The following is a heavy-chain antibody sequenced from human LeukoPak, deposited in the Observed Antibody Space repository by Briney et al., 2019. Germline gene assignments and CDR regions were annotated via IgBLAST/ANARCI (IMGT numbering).Heavy chain of an antibody. V-gene: IGHV4-4*07. CDR1: GGSISSDC. D-gene: IGHD6-13*01. Sequence: SETLSLTCTVSGGSISSDCWSWIRQPAGMGLEWIGRINTSGRTNYNPSLKSRLTMSVDTSKNQFSLKLTSVTAADTAVYYCARAIESGGMAPYNWFDAWGQGNLVTVSS. CDR2: INTSGRT. J-gene: IGHJ5*02. CDR3: ARAIESGGMAPYNWFDA.